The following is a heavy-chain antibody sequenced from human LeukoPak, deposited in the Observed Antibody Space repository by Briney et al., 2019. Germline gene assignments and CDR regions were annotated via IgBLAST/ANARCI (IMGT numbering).Heavy chain of an antibody. CDR2: ISWSSEYM. Sequence: GRSLRLSCAASGFTFRGSAMHWVRQVPGKGLEWVSSISWSSEYMYYADSVKGRFTISRDNAKNSLYLQMDSLRAEDTALYYCAKEGSVCTNGICRYFDYWGQGTLVTVSS. CDR3: AKEGSVCTNGICRYFDY. J-gene: IGHJ4*02. D-gene: IGHD2-8*01. V-gene: IGHV3-9*01. CDR1: GFTFRGSA.